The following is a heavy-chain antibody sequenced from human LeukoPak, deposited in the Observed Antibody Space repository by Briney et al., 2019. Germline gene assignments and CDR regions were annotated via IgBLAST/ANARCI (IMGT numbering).Heavy chain of an antibody. CDR3: ARLAPRITIFGVVTQYYFDY. D-gene: IGHD3-3*01. CDR1: GGSFSGYY. Sequence: PSETLSLTCAVYGGSFSGYYWSWIRQPPGKGLEWIGEINHSGSTNYNPSLKSRVTISVDTSKNQFSLKLSSVTAADTAVYYCARLAPRITIFGVVTQYYFDYWGQGTLVTVSS. J-gene: IGHJ4*02. CDR2: INHSGST. V-gene: IGHV4-34*01.